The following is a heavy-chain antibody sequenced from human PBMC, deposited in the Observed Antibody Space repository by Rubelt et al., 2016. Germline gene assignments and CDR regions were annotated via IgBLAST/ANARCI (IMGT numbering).Heavy chain of an antibody. CDR3: ARRRRYSGSSYWYFDL. J-gene: IGHJ2*01. CDR1: GGSFRGYY. D-gene: IGHD1-26*01. V-gene: IGHV4-34*01. CDR2: INHSGST. Sequence: QVQLQQWGAGLLKPSETLSLTCAGYGGSFRGYYWSWIRQPPGKGLEWIGEINHSGSTNYNPSLTRRVTISVDTSKNQFSLKLSSVTAADTAVYYCARRRRYSGSSYWYFDLWGRGTLVTVSS.